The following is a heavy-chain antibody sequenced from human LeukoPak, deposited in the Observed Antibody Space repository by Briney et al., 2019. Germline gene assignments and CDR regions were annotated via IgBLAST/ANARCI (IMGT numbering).Heavy chain of an antibody. V-gene: IGHV4-61*02. CDR2: IYTSGST. Sequence: SQTLSLTCTVSGGSISSGSYYWSWIRQPAGKGLEWIGRIYTSGSTNYNPSLKSRVTISVDTSKNQFSLKLSSVTAADTAVYYCAISSSGYYTDAFDIWGQGTMVTVSS. CDR1: GGSISSGSYY. D-gene: IGHD3-22*01. CDR3: AISSSGYYTDAFDI. J-gene: IGHJ3*02.